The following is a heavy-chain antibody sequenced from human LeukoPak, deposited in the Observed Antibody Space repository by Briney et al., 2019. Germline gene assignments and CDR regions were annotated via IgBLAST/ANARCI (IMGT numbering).Heavy chain of an antibody. D-gene: IGHD6-13*01. J-gene: IGHJ4*02. CDR2: IIPIFGTA. Sequence: ASVKVSCKASGGTFSSYAISWVRQAPGQGLEWMGRIIPIFGTANYAQKFQGRVTITTDESTSTAYMELSSLRSEDTAVYYCARGQDWAAAGTGYYFGYWGQGTLVTVSS. CDR3: ARGQDWAAAGTGYYFGY. V-gene: IGHV1-69*05. CDR1: GGTFSSYA.